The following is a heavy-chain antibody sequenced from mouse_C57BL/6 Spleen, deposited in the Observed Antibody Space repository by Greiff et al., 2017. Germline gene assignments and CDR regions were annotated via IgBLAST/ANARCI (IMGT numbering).Heavy chain of an antibody. V-gene: IGHV5-17*01. D-gene: IGHD2-3*01. Sequence: EVKLMESGGGLVKPGGSLKLSCAASGFTFSDYGMHWVRQAPEKGLEWVAYISSGSSTIYYADTVKGRFTISRDNAKNTLFLQMTSLRSEDTAMYYCARPMVTTGAMDYWGQGTSVTVSS. J-gene: IGHJ4*01. CDR1: GFTFSDYG. CDR3: ARPMVTTGAMDY. CDR2: ISSGSSTI.